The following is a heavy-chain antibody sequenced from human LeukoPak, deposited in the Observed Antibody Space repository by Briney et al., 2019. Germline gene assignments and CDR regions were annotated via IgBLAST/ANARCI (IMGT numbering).Heavy chain of an antibody. V-gene: IGHV3-23*01. CDR3: AKEWTSHREFDY. CDR1: GFTFDDYG. CDR2: ISGSGGNT. D-gene: IGHD3/OR15-3a*01. Sequence: GGSLRLSCAASGFTFDDYGMSWVRQAPGKGLEWVSGISGSGGNTYYADSVKGRFTISRDNSKNTLYLQMNSLRAEDTAVYYCAKEWTSHREFDYWGQGTLVTVSS. J-gene: IGHJ4*02.